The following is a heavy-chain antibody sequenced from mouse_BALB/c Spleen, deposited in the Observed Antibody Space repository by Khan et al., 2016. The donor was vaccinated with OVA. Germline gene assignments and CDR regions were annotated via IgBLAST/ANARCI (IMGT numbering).Heavy chain of an antibody. V-gene: IGHV2-2*02. CDR2: IWRVGST. CDR3: ARNYAYDDGLAY. D-gene: IGHD2-2*01. Sequence: QMQLEESGPGLVQPSQSLSITCTVSGFSLTSYGVHWVRQSPGKGLEWLGVIWRVGSTDYNAAFISRLNISKANSKSQAFFKMNSLQANDTAIYYCARNYAYDDGLAYWGQGTLVTVSA. CDR1: GFSLTSYG. J-gene: IGHJ3*01.